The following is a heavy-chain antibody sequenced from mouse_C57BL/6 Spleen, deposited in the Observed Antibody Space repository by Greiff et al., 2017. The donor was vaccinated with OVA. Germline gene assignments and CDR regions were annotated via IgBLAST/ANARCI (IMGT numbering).Heavy chain of an antibody. D-gene: IGHD1-1*01. CDR1: GYTFTSYT. V-gene: IGHV1-4*01. Sequence: QVQLQQSGAELARPGASVKMSCKASGYTFTSYTMHWVKQRPGQGLEWIGYINPSSGYTKYNQKFKDKATLTADKSSSTAYMQLSSLTSEDSAVYYCATTVVEGYAMDYWGQGTSVTVSS. J-gene: IGHJ4*01. CDR3: ATTVVEGYAMDY. CDR2: INPSSGYT.